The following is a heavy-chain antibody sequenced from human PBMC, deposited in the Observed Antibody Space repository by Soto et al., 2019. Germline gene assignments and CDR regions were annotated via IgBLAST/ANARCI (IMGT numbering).Heavy chain of an antibody. CDR1: GYTFTGHY. CDR2: IGPESGAT. CDR3: GRGRSGQIVIFY. D-gene: IGHD3-3*02. Sequence: ASVKVSCKTSGYTFTGHYIHWVRQAPQQGPEWMGEIGPESGATRYAQKFRGRVTMTMDTSITTVYMELKNLSPDDTAVYYCGRGRSGQIVIFYWGQGTPVTVSS. J-gene: IGHJ4*02. V-gene: IGHV1-2*02.